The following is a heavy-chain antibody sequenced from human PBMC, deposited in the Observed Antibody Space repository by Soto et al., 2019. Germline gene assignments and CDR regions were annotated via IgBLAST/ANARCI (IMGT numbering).Heavy chain of an antibody. CDR1: GFTFSSYS. V-gene: IGHV3-48*02. CDR3: ARTSWYCTHGVCPGPFDY. J-gene: IGHJ4*02. Sequence: EVQLVESGGGLVQPGGSLRLSCAASGFTFSSYSMNWVRQAPGKGLEWVSYISSSSSTIYYADSVKGRFTISRYNAKNSLYLQMNSLRDEDTAVYYCARTSWYCTHGVCPGPFDYWGQGTLVTVSS. CDR2: ISSSSSTI. D-gene: IGHD2-8*01.